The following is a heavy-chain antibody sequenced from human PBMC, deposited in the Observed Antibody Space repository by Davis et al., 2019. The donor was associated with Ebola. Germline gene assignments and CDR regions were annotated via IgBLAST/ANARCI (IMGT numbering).Heavy chain of an antibody. Sequence: GESLKISCAASGFTFSDYYMSWIRQAPGKGLEWVSYISSSGSTIYYADSVKGRFTISRDNAKKSLYLQMNSLRAEDTAVYYCARRRALGSGSYMYWGQGTLVTVSS. CDR1: GFTFSDYY. J-gene: IGHJ4*02. CDR2: ISSSGSTI. CDR3: ARRRALGSGSYMY. V-gene: IGHV3-11*04. D-gene: IGHD3-10*01.